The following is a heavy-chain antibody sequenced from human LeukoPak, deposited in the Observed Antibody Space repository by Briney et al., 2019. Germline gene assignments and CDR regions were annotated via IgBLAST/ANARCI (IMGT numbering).Heavy chain of an antibody. J-gene: IGHJ6*03. V-gene: IGHV4-4*09. CDR2: IRTSGST. D-gene: IGHD2/OR15-2a*01. CDR3: ARLSPLGQRNYYYMDV. Sequence: KPSETLSLTCTVSGDSISSYYLSWIRQPPGKGLEWIGYIRTSGSTNYNPSLKSRFTISVDTSKNQLSLKLNTVTAADTAVYYCARLSPLGQRNYYYMDVWGKGTTVTLSS. CDR1: GDSISSYY.